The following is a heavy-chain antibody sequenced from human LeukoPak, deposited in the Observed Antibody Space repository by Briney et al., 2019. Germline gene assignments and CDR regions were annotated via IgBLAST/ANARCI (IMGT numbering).Heavy chain of an antibody. D-gene: IGHD6-6*01. CDR3: ARVASSSSCLDY. Sequence: GRSLRLSRAASGFTFSSYGMHWVRQAPGKGLEWVAVISYDGSNKYYADSVKGRFTISRDNSKNTLYLQMNSLRAEDTALYYCARVASSSSCLDYWGQGTLVTVSS. V-gene: IGHV3-30*03. CDR1: GFTFSSYG. J-gene: IGHJ4*02. CDR2: ISYDGSNK.